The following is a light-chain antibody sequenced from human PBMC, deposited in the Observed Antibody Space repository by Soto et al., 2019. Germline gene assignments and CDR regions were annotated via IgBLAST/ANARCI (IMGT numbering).Light chain of an antibody. V-gene: IGKV2D-29*01. CDR3: MQSIRLPPT. J-gene: IGKJ4*01. CDR2: EVF. Sequence: DIVMTQTPLSLSVTPGQPASISCKSSQSLLHSDGKTYLYWYLQKPGQPPQLLIYEVFNRFSGVRDRFSGGGGGTDFTLTIIRVEAEDGGVYNFMQSIRLPPTFGGGTKGEIK. CDR1: QSLLHSDGKTY.